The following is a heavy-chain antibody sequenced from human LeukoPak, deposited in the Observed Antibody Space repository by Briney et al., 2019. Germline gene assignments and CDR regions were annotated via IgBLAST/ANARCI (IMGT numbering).Heavy chain of an antibody. J-gene: IGHJ4*02. Sequence: GGSLRLSCAASGFIFSNYWMSWVRQAPGKGLEWVANMNQDGSEKYYVDSVKGRFTISRDNAKNSLYLQMNSLRAEDTAVYYCAREGCSSTSCYSLDYWGQGTLVTVSS. CDR2: MNQDGSEK. CDR3: AREGCSSTSCYSLDY. D-gene: IGHD2-2*01. CDR1: GFIFSNYW. V-gene: IGHV3-7*01.